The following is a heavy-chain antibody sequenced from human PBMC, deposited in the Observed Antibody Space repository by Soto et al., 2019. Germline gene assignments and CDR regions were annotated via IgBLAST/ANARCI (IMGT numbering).Heavy chain of an antibody. CDR3: VREGRGSFDF. J-gene: IGHJ3*01. CDR2: IGGRGGSA. V-gene: IGHV3-23*01. CDR1: GFIFSNYA. D-gene: IGHD5-12*01. Sequence: EVQVSESGGGLVRPGGSLRLSCAASGFIFSNYAMNWVRQAPGKGLEWVSAIGGRGGSAYYADSVQGRFTISSDNSKNTLSLQMSGLTADDTAIYYCVREGRGSFDFWGRGTMVTVSS.